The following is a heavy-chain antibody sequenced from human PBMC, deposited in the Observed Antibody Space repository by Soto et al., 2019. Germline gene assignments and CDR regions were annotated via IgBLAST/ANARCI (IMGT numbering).Heavy chain of an antibody. CDR1: GYSLTSDY. CDR3: ASAPVYSNYNWFDP. CDR2: INPSGGST. Sequence: GASVKGSCKAAGYSLTSDYMHWVRQAPGQGLEWMGIINPSGGSTSYAQKFQGRVTMTRDTSTSTVYMELSSLRSEDTAVYYCASAPVYSNYNWFDPPGQRPLVTVSS. V-gene: IGHV1-46*01. J-gene: IGHJ5*02. D-gene: IGHD4-4*01.